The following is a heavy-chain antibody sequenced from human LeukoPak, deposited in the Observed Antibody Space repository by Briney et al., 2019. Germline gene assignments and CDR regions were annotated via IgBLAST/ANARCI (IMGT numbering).Heavy chain of an antibody. CDR2: TYPRDSDP. CDR3: ARQGTIVAGTLGTTFDY. D-gene: IGHD5-12*01. CDR1: AYSFTNYW. V-gene: IGHV5-51*01. Sequence: GESLKISCKASAYSFTNYWIGWVSQLPGKGLEWMGITYPRDSDPKYSPSFQGQVTISADKSINTAYLQWSSLRASDTAMYYCARQGTIVAGTLGTTFDYWGQGTLLTVSS. J-gene: IGHJ4*02.